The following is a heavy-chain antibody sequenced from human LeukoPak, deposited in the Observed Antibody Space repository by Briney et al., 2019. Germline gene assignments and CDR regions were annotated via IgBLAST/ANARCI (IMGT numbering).Heavy chain of an antibody. CDR1: DGSISSGYYY. J-gene: IGHJ5*02. V-gene: IGHV4-39*01. Sequence: SETLSLTCSVSDGSISSGYYYWAWIRQPPGKGPEWIGSIYYSGTTYPNPSLKSRVTISVDTSKNQFSLKLSSVTAADTAVYYCARTYSSSWYVRWFDPWGQGTLVTVSS. D-gene: IGHD6-13*01. CDR3: ARTYSSSWYVRWFDP. CDR2: IYYSGTT.